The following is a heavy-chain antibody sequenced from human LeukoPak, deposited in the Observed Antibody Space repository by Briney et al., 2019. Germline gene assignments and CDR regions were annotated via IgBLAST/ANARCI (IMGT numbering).Heavy chain of an antibody. CDR1: GFTFSSYA. V-gene: IGHV3-30*04. J-gene: IGHJ6*03. CDR2: ISYDGSNK. D-gene: IGHD1-26*01. Sequence: GGSLRLSCAASGFTFSSYAMHWVRQAPGKGLEWVAVISYDGSNKYYADSVKGRFTISRDNSKNTLYLQMNSLRAEDTAVYYCARAGGGYYYYYMDVWGKGTTVTVSS. CDR3: ARAGGGYYYYYMDV.